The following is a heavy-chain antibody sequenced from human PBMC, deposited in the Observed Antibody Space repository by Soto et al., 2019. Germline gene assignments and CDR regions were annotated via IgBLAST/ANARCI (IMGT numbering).Heavy chain of an antibody. J-gene: IGHJ4*02. D-gene: IGHD3-16*01. V-gene: IGHV4-31*03. CDR2: IYYSGST. Sequence: AQLQESGPGLVKPSQTLSLTCTVSGGSISSGGYYWSWIRQHPGKGLEWIGNIYYSGSTYYNPSLKSRVTISVDTSKNQFSLKLSSVTAADTAVYYCARDPLGTPFGYFKYWGQGTLVNVSS. CDR3: ARDPLGTPFGYFKY. CDR1: GGSISSGGYY.